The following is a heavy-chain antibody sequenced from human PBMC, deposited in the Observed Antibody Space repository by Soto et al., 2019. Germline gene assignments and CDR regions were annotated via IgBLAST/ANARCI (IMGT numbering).Heavy chain of an antibody. Sequence: SETLSLTCTVSGGSISSYYWSWIRQPPGKGLEWIGYIYYSGSTNYNPSLKSRVTISVDTSKNQFSLKLSSVTAADTAVYYCARDVAYYYGSGSFDWFDPWGQGTLVTVSS. J-gene: IGHJ5*02. CDR3: ARDVAYYYGSGSFDWFDP. V-gene: IGHV4-59*01. CDR2: IYYSGST. D-gene: IGHD3-10*01. CDR1: GGSISSYY.